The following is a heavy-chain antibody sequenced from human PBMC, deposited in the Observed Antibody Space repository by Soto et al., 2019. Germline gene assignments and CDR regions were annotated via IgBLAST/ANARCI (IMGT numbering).Heavy chain of an antibody. CDR1: GGSISSGGYC. CDR2: MYNSGST. V-gene: IGHV4-31*03. CDR3: ARGGDTTKVDY. J-gene: IGHJ4*02. D-gene: IGHD3-16*01. Sequence: QVQLQESGPGLMKPSQTLSLTCTVSGGSISSGGYCWSWIRQHPGEGLEWIGFMYNSGSTSYNPSLKSRATTAVETSTNQFSLNLRSVTAADTAVYYCARGGDTTKVDYWGQGTLVTVSS.